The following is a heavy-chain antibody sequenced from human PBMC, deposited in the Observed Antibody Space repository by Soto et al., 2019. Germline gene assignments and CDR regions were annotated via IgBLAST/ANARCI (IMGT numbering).Heavy chain of an antibody. CDR2: IDPSDSQT. V-gene: IGHV5-10-1*01. D-gene: IGHD4-17*01. CDR3: ARTRPYGDFDAFDI. J-gene: IGHJ3*02. Sequence: PGESLKISCKGSGYSFAGYWITWVRQKPGKGLEWMGRIDPSDSQTYYSPSFRGHVTISVTKSITTVFLQWSSLRASDTAMYYCARTRPYGDFDAFDIWGQGTMVTVSS. CDR1: GYSFAGYW.